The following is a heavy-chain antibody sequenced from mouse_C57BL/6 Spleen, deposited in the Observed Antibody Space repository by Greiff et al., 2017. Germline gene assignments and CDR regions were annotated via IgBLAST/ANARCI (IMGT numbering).Heavy chain of an antibody. J-gene: IGHJ1*03. V-gene: IGHV1-69*01. D-gene: IGHD2-3*01. CDR1: GYTFTSYW. CDR3: ARGDDGYYGGYFDV. Sequence: QVQLQQPGAELVMPGASVKLSCKASGYTFTSYWMHWVKQRPGQGLEWIGEIDPSDSYTNYNQKFKGKSTLTVDTSSSTAYMQLSSLTSVDSAVYYCARGDDGYYGGYFDVWGTGTTVTVSS. CDR2: IDPSDSYT.